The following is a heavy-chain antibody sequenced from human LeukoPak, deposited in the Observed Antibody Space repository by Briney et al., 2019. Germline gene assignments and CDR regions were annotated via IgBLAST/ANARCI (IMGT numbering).Heavy chain of an antibody. J-gene: IGHJ4*02. CDR2: MFYSGST. CDR1: GGSISSSRHH. D-gene: IGHD5-24*01. V-gene: IGHV4-39*01. CDR3: ARVTWLQLGYFDN. Sequence: SETLSLTCTVSGGSISSSRHHWGWIRQPPGKGLEWLGTMFYSGSTYDNPSLKSRVTISVDTSKNQFSLKLSSVTAADTAVYYRARVTWLQLGYFDNWGQGTLVTVSS.